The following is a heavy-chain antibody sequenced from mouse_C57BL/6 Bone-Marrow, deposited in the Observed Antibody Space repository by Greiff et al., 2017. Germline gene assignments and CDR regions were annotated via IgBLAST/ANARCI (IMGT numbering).Heavy chain of an antibody. Sequence: VKLQESGPGLVKPSQSLFLTCSITGFPITRGYYWIWIRQSPGKPLEWMGYITHSGETFYNPSLQSPIPISTETSTNTFFLQLNSVTTEDTAMYYCAGDLRYSYFDYWGKGTTLTVSS. V-gene: IGHV12-3*01. J-gene: IGHJ2*01. D-gene: IGHD1-1*01. CDR3: AGDLRYSYFDY. CDR2: ITHSGET. CDR1: GFPITRGYY.